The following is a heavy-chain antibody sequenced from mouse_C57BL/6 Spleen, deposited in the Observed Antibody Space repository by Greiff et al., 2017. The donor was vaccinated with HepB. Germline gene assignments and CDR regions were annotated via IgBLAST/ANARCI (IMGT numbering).Heavy chain of an antibody. CDR2: INPSSGYT. CDR1: GYTFTSYW. D-gene: IGHD2-3*01. V-gene: IGHV1-7*01. Sequence: VQLQESGAELAKPGASVKLSCKASGYTFTSYWMHWVKQRPGQGLEWIGYINPSSGYTKYNQKFKDKATLTADKSSSTAYMQLSSLTYEDSAVYDRARSGDGYYDDKEDWGQGTSVTVSS. J-gene: IGHJ4*01. CDR3: ARSGDGYYDDKED.